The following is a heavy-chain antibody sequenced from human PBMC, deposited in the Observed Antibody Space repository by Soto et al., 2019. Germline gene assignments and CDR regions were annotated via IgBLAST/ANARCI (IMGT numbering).Heavy chain of an antibody. CDR2: VSGSGGGT. Sequence: EVQLLESGGGLVQPGGSLTLSCAASGFTFNTYGMTWVRQAPGKGLEWVSTVSGSGGGTYYADSVKGRFTISRVNSKHTMYLQMSNLRAEDTAVYFCASIGQYCGGDCYPDFDFWGLGTPVTVSS. J-gene: IGHJ4*02. D-gene: IGHD2-21*02. CDR1: GFTFNTYG. V-gene: IGHV3-23*01. CDR3: ASIGQYCGGDCYPDFDF.